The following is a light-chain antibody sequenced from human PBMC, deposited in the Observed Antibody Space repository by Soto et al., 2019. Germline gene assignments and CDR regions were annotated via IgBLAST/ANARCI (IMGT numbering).Light chain of an antibody. CDR2: DAS. J-gene: IGKJ1*01. V-gene: IGKV1-5*01. CDR1: QSISSW. CDR3: QQYNSYPS. Sequence: DIQMTQSPSTLSASVGDRVTITCRASQSISSWLAWYQQKPGKAPKLLIYDASSLESGLPSRFSGSGSGTEFTLTISSLQPDDFATYYCQQYNSYPSFGQGTKVEIK.